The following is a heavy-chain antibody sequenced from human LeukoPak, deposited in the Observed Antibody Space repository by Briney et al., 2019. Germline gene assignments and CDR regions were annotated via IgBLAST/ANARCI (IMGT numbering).Heavy chain of an antibody. CDR3: ASRSCSGGSCYSGYFQH. V-gene: IGHV1-46*01. J-gene: IGHJ1*01. CDR2: INPSGGST. CDR1: GYTFTSYY. Sequence: GASVKVSCKASGYTFTSYYMHWVRQAPGQGLEWMGIINPSGGSTSYAQKFQGRVTMTRDTSTSTVYMELSSLRSEDTAVYYCASRSCSGGSCYSGYFQHWGQGTLVTVSS. D-gene: IGHD2-15*01.